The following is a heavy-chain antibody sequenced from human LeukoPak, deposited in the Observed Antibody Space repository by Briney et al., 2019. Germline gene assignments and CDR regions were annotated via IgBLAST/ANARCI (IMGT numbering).Heavy chain of an antibody. Sequence: PGGSLRLSCTGSGFTFSSNDMSWVRQAPGKGLEWVSVIYSGGSTYYADSVKGRFTISRDNSKNTLYLQMNSLRAEDTAVYYCARATSANYDILTGLYYYYGMDVWGQGTTVTVSS. CDR2: IYSGGST. D-gene: IGHD3-9*01. CDR3: ARATSANYDILTGLYYYYGMDV. J-gene: IGHJ6*02. V-gene: IGHV3-66*01. CDR1: GFTFSSND.